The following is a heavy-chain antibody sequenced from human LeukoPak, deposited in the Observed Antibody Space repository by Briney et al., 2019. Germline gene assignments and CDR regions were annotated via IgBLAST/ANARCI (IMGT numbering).Heavy chain of an antibody. CDR3: ARERQNKDFWSGGDY. CDR1: GFTFNTYW. D-gene: IGHD3-3*01. CDR2: IKQDGSEK. J-gene: IGHJ4*02. Sequence: GGSLRLSCAASGFTFNTYWMTWVRQAPGKGLEWVANIKQDGSEKYYVDSVKGRFTISRDNAKSSLYLQMNTLRPEDTAVYYCARERQNKDFWSGGDYWGQGTLVTVSS. V-gene: IGHV3-7*01.